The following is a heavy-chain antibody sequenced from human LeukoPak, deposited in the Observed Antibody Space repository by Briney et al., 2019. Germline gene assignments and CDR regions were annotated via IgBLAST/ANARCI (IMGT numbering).Heavy chain of an antibody. V-gene: IGHV3-30*03. J-gene: IGHJ4*02. CDR1: GFTFSDYY. CDR3: ARRHSPGHDY. Sequence: PGGSLRLSCAASGFTFSDYYMSWVRQAPGKGLEWVAVISFDGSNKYYADSVKGRFTISRDNSKNTLYLQMNSLRAEDTAVYYCARRHSPGHDYWGQGTLVTVSS. CDR2: ISFDGSNK. D-gene: IGHD1-14*01.